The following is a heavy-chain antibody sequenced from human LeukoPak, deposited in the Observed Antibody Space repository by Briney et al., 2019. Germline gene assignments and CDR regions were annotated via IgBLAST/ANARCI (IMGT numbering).Heavy chain of an antibody. J-gene: IGHJ4*02. Sequence: GGSLRLSCAASGFTFSSDAMSWVRQAPGKGLEWVSAISGSGGSTYYADSVKGRFTIPRDNSKKTLYLKMNSQRAEDTAVYYCAKKGYYGSGSYYLSYPLDYWGQGTLVTVSS. CDR3: AKKGYYGSGSYYLSYPLDY. V-gene: IGHV3-23*01. CDR1: GFTFSSDA. D-gene: IGHD3-10*01. CDR2: ISGSGGST.